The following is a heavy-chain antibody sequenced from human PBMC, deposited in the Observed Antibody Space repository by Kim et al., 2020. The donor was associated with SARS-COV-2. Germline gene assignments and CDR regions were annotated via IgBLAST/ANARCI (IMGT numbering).Heavy chain of an antibody. CDR3: AGAMVRGVIKTDGMDV. CDR2: IYSGGST. Sequence: GGSLRLSCAASGFTVSSNYMSWVRQAPGKGLEWVSVIYSGGSTYYADSLKGRFTISRDNSKNTLYLQMNSLRAEDTAVYYCAGAMVRGVIKTDGMDVWGQGTTVTISS. D-gene: IGHD3-10*01. V-gene: IGHV3-53*01. CDR1: GFTVSSNY. J-gene: IGHJ6*02.